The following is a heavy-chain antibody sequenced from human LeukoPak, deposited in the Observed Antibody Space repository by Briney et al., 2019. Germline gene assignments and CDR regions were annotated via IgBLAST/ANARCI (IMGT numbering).Heavy chain of an antibody. J-gene: IGHJ6*03. CDR1: GFTFSSYE. V-gene: IGHV3-48*03. D-gene: IGHD3-22*01. CDR2: ISSSGSTI. Sequence: GGSLRLSCAASGFTFSSYEMNWVRQAPGKGLEWVSYISSSGSTIYYADSVKGRFTFSRDNAKNSLYLQMNSLRAEDTAVYYCARDNDSSGYYLGYYYYYMDVWGKGTTVTVSS. CDR3: ARDNDSSGYYLGYYYYYMDV.